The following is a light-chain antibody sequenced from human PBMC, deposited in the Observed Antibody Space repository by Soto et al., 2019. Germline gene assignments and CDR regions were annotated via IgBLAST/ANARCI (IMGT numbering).Light chain of an antibody. CDR1: RNISNY. Sequence: DIQMTQSPSSLSASVGDRVTITCRASRNISNYLNWYQQKPGKAPKLLIYSSSNLQSGVPSRFTGTDVSLTISSLQPEDAATYFCQQSHSTPWTFGQGTKVQI. J-gene: IGKJ1*01. CDR2: SSS. CDR3: QQSHSTPWT. V-gene: IGKV1-39*01.